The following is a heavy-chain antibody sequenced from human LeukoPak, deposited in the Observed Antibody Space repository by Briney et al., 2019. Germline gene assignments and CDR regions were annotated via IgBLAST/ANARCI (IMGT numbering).Heavy chain of an antibody. D-gene: IGHD1-26*01. CDR2: IRYDSGNE. J-gene: IGHJ4*02. V-gene: IGHV3-30*02. CDR1: GFTFSDYG. Sequence: GGSLRLSCAASGFTFSDYGMHWVRQAPDKGLEWVAFIRYDSGNEYYGDSVKGRFTISRDNSRNTVYLQMNSLRAEDTAVYYCARSRRREGATVYYFDYWGQGTLVTVSS. CDR3: ARSRRREGATVYYFDY.